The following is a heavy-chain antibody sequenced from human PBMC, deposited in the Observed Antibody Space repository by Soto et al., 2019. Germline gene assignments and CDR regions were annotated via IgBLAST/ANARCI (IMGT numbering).Heavy chain of an antibody. Sequence: ASVKVSCKAPGYTFTSYGISWVRQAPGQGLEWMGWISAYNGNTNYAQKLQGRVTMTTDTSTSTASMELSSLRSDDTAVYYCARALGYFTNGLCYFWPDDAFDIWGQGTMVTVSS. V-gene: IGHV1-18*01. CDR1: GYTFTSYG. CDR3: ARALGYFTNGLCYFWPDDAFDI. D-gene: IGHD2-8*01. CDR2: ISAYNGNT. J-gene: IGHJ3*02.